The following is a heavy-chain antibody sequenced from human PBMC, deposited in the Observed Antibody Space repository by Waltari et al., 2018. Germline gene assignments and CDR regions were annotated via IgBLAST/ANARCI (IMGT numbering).Heavy chain of an antibody. CDR3: ARDECTGGDCYSHFHY. V-gene: IGHV3-23*01. Sequence: EVHLLESGGGLIRPGGSLRLSCEAPGFTFSTYDMSWVREGSGKGLEWGSVMINNRDSSFSADSVKGRFTISRDNSKNTLYLQMENLRGEDTAVYYCARDECTGGDCYSHFHYWGQGTLVTVSS. CDR2: MINNRDSS. CDR1: GFTFSTYD. D-gene: IGHD2-21*02. J-gene: IGHJ4*02.